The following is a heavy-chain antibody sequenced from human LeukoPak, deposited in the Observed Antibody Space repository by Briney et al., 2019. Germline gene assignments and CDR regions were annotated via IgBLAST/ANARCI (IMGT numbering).Heavy chain of an antibody. CDR3: ARIDRGFYSRWTAFAF. D-gene: IGHD2-15*01. Sequence: GGSLRLSCAASGFTFSSYSMNWVRQAPGKGLECVSSISSSSTYIYYADSVKGRFTISRDNAKNSLYLQMKSLRAEDTAVYYCARIDRGFYSRWTAFAFWGQGTMVTVSS. CDR1: GFTFSSYS. V-gene: IGHV3-21*01. CDR2: ISSSSTYI. J-gene: IGHJ3*01.